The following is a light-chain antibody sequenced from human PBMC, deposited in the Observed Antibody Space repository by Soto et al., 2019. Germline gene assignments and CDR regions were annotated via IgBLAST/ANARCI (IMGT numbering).Light chain of an antibody. Sequence: QSVLTQPPSVSGAPGQRLTISCTGSNSNIGANYGVHWYQQLPGTAPKHLIYGNNNRPSGVPDRFSGSKSGTSASLAITGLQAEDEGDYYCQSYDSSLSGHVVFGGGTKLTVL. CDR3: QSYDSSLSGHVV. J-gene: IGLJ2*01. CDR1: NSNIGANYG. V-gene: IGLV1-40*01. CDR2: GNN.